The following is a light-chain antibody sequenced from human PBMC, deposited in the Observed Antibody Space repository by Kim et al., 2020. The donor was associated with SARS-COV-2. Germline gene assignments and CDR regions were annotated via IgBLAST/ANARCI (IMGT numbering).Light chain of an antibody. V-gene: IGLV2-14*03. J-gene: IGLJ1*01. Sequence: QSALTQPTSVSGSPGQSITISCTGNSSDVGTYNYVSWYQQYPGRAPKLMIYDVNKWPSGISNRFSGSKSGNTASLTISGLQAEDEADYYCSSYATSRSYVFGTGTKVTVL. CDR2: DVN. CDR3: SSYATSRSYV. CDR1: SSDVGTYNY.